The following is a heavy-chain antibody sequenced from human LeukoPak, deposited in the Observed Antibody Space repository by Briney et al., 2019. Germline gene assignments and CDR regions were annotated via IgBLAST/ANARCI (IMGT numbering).Heavy chain of an antibody. Sequence: SETLSLTCTVSGGSVSSDNSYWDWIRQPAGEGLEWIGRIYADGSSTYHPTLKSRITITVDATKNEFSLRLSSMTAADTAVYYCARGYYYHRWGQGTLVTVSS. V-gene: IGHV4-61*02. CDR3: ARGYYYHR. J-gene: IGHJ4*02. D-gene: IGHD3-22*01. CDR1: GGSVSSDNSY. CDR2: IYADGSS.